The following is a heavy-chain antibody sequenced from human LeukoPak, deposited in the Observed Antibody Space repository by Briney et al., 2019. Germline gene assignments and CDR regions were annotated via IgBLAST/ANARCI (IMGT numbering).Heavy chain of an antibody. CDR1: GGSISSGDYY. D-gene: IGHD3-22*01. Sequence: SETLSLTCTVSGGSISSGDYYWSWIRQPPGKGLEWIGYIYYSGSTYYNPYLKSRVTISVDTSKNQFSLKLSSVTAADTAVYYCARGGGIYYDSSGYPSWDYWGQGTLVTVSS. CDR3: ARGGGIYYDSSGYPSWDY. V-gene: IGHV4-30-4*01. CDR2: IYYSGST. J-gene: IGHJ4*02.